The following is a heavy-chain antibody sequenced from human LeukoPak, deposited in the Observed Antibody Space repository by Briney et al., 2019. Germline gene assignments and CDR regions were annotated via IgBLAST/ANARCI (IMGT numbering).Heavy chain of an antibody. V-gene: IGHV3-23*01. CDR3: AKSKYYDILTGYQNF. D-gene: IGHD3-9*01. J-gene: IGHJ3*01. CDR1: AFTCSSYA. CDR2: TSGSGGST. Sequence: PGGSLRLSCAASAFTCSSYAMSRDRQAPGKGLEWVLATSGSGGSTYYADSVKGRFTISRDNSKNTLYLQMNSLRAEDTAVYYCAKSKYYDILTGYQNFWGQGTMVTVSS.